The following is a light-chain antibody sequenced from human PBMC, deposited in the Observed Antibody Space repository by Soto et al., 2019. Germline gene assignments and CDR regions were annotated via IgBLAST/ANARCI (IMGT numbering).Light chain of an antibody. Sequence: QSALTQPASVSGSPGQSITISCTGTSSDVGGYNFVSWYQQHPGKAPKLMIYDVSNRPSGVSSRFSGSRSGNTASLTISGLQADDEAEYYCSSYSSSSTPVFGGGTKLTVL. CDR1: SSDVGGYNF. CDR3: SSYSSSSTPV. V-gene: IGLV2-14*03. J-gene: IGLJ2*01. CDR2: DVS.